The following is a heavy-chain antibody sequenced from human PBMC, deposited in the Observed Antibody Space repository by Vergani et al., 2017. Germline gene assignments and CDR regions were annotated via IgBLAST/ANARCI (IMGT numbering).Heavy chain of an antibody. Sequence: QVQLVQSGAEVQKPGASVKVSCKASGYTFTSYAIHWVRQAPGQRLEWMGWINAGNGNTKYSQKFQGRVTITRDTSASTAYMELSSLRSEDTAVYYCARDRNLELRYFDYWGQGTLVTVSS. J-gene: IGHJ4*02. CDR1: GYTFTSYA. V-gene: IGHV1-3*01. D-gene: IGHD1-7*01. CDR3: ARDRNLELRYFDY. CDR2: INAGNGNT.